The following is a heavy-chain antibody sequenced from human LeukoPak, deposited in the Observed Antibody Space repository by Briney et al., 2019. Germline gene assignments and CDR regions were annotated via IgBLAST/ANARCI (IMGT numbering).Heavy chain of an antibody. Sequence: GGSLRLSCAASGFTFSSYAMHWVRQAPGKGLEWVAVISYDGSNKYYADSVKGRFTISRDNSKNTLYLQMNSLRAEDTAVYYCARDHGSSSWPCFDYWGQGTLVTVSS. CDR2: ISYDGSNK. CDR3: ARDHGSSSWPCFDY. CDR1: GFTFSSYA. J-gene: IGHJ4*02. D-gene: IGHD6-13*01. V-gene: IGHV3-30-3*01.